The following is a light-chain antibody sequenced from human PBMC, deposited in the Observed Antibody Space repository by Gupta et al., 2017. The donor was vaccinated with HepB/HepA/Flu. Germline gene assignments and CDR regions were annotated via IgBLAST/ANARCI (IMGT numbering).Light chain of an antibody. V-gene: IGKV3-11*01. CDR3: QQRSRWPLT. CDR2: DAS. CDR1: QSVSTY. Sequence: IVLTQSPATLSLSPGERATLSCRASQSVSTYLAWYQQKPGQAPRLLIYDASNRATGIPVRFSGSGSGTDFTLTISSLEPEDFAVYYCQQRSRWPLTFGGGTKAEIK. J-gene: IGKJ4*01.